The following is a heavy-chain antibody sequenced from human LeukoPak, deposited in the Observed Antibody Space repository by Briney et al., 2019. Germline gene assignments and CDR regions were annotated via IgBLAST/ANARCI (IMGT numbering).Heavy chain of an antibody. V-gene: IGHV1-18*01. Sequence: ASVKVSCKASGYIFTNYGISWVRQAPGQGLEWMGWISAYNGNTNYAQKLQGRVTMTTDTSTSTAYMELRSLRSDDTAVYYCARDGLYYGSDPRDYWGQGTLVTVSS. J-gene: IGHJ4*02. CDR3: ARDGLYYGSDPRDY. CDR2: ISAYNGNT. CDR1: GYIFTNYG. D-gene: IGHD3-10*01.